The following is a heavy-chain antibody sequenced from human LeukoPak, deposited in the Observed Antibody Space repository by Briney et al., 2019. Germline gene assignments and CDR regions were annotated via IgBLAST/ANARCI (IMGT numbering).Heavy chain of an antibody. CDR3: ARGRFLYSSSSPFDY. CDR2: INHSGST. D-gene: IGHD6-6*01. Sequence: PSETLSLTCAVYGGSFSGYYWGWIRQPPGKGLEWIGEINHSGSTNYNPSLKSRVTISVDTSKNQFSLKLSSVTAADTAVYYCARGRFLYSSSSPFDYWGQGTLVTVSS. J-gene: IGHJ4*02. V-gene: IGHV4-34*01. CDR1: GGSFSGYY.